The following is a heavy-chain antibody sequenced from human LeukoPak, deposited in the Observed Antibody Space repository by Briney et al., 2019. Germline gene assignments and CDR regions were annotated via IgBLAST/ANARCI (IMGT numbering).Heavy chain of an antibody. CDR2: ISPYNGNT. CDR3: ARGYSSSWSGYDY. CDR1: GYTFSSYA. V-gene: IGHV1-18*01. Sequence: GASVKVSCTASGYTFSSYAITWVRQAPGQGLEWMGWISPYNGNTDSAQKFQDRVTMTTDTSTSAAYMELRSLRSDDTAVYYCARGYSSSWSGYDYWGQGTLVTVSS. D-gene: IGHD6-13*01. J-gene: IGHJ4*02.